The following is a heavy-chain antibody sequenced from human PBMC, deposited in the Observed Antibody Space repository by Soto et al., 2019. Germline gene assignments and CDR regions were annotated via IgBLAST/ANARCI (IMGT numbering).Heavy chain of an antibody. CDR3: VRGLEWRDLDY. CDR1: GYTFIDYF. D-gene: IGHD3-3*01. J-gene: IGHJ4*02. Sequence: ASVKVSCKASGYTFIDYFIQWLRQAPGQGLEWMGWINPSSGETTYAQKFQGRVTMTRDTSTSTAYMDLITLRSDDTAIYYCVRGLEWRDLDYWGQGTPVTVSS. V-gene: IGHV1-2*02. CDR2: INPSSGET.